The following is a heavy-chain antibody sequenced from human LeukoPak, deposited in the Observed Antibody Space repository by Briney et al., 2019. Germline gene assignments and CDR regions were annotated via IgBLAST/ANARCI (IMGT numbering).Heavy chain of an antibody. J-gene: IGHJ4*02. Sequence: PGGSLRLSCAASGFTFSSYGMHWVRQAPGKGLEGVAFIRYDGSNKYYADSVKGRFTISRDNSKNTLYLQMNSLRAEDTAVYYCAKDRSSSWYYFDYWGQGTLVTVSS. CDR2: IRYDGSNK. V-gene: IGHV3-30*02. CDR3: AKDRSSSWYYFDY. D-gene: IGHD6-13*01. CDR1: GFTFSSYG.